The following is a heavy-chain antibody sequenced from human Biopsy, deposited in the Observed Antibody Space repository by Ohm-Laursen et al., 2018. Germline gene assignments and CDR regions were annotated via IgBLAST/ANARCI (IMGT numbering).Heavy chain of an antibody. CDR3: ARGSYEYGGLYFPH. V-gene: IGHV4-59*11. J-gene: IGHJ1*01. CDR2: ISHTGYT. CDR1: GGSFTGHY. Sequence: SDTLSLTCIVSGGSFTGHYWTWIRQPPGKGLEWIGHISHTGYTSYKSSLKSRVTISLDTSRKHFSLRLTSLAAADKAVYYCARGSYEYGGLYFPHWGQGTLVTVSS. D-gene: IGHD4-23*01.